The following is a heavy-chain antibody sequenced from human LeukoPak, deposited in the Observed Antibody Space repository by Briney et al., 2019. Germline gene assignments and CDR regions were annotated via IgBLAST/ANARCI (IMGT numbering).Heavy chain of an antibody. V-gene: IGHV3-23*01. Sequence: GGSLRLSCAASGFTFSSYAMSWVRQAPGKGLEWVSAISGSGGSTYYADSVKGRFTISRDNAKNSLYLQMNSLRAEDTAVYYCAREGGRHSSNSGPFDYWGQGTLVTVSS. D-gene: IGHD4-23*01. CDR3: AREGGRHSSNSGPFDY. J-gene: IGHJ4*02. CDR2: ISGSGGST. CDR1: GFTFSSYA.